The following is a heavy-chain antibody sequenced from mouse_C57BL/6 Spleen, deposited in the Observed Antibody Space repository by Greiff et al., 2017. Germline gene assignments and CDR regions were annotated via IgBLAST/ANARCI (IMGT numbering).Heavy chain of an antibody. CDR2: ISYDGSN. J-gene: IGHJ2*01. CDR1: GYSITSGYY. Sequence: EVQLVESGPGLVKPSQSLSLTCSVTGYSITSGYYWNWIRQFPGNKLEWMGYISYDGSNNYNPSLKNRISITRDTSKNQFFLKLNSVTTEDTATYYCARGGSSRYYFDYWGQGTTLTVSS. D-gene: IGHD1-1*01. V-gene: IGHV3-6*01. CDR3: ARGGSSRYYFDY.